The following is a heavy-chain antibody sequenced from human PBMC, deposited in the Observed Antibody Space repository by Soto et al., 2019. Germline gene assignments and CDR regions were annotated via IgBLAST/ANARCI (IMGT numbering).Heavy chain of an antibody. D-gene: IGHD3-10*01. V-gene: IGHV1-69*13. J-gene: IGHJ6*02. CDR3: ARDVLQMATNPDAYYYYGMDV. CDR1: GGTFSSYA. CDR2: IIPIFGTA. Sequence: SVKVSCKASGGTFSSYAISWVRQAPGQGLEWMGGIIPIFGTANYAQKFQGRVTITADESTSTAYMELSSLRSEDTAVYYCARDVLQMATNPDAYYYYGMDVWGQGTTVTVSS.